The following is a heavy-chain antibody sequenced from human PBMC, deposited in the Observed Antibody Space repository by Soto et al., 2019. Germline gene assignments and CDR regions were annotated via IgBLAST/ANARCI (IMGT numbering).Heavy chain of an antibody. CDR3: ARRVEAYYDILTGYYTGMSDAFDI. Sequence: PSETLSLTCTVSGGSISSYYWSWIRQPPGKGLEWIGYIYYSGSTNYNPSLKSRVTISVDTSKNQFSLKLSSVTAADTAVYYCARRVEAYYDILTGYYTGMSDAFDIWRQGTMVTVSS. D-gene: IGHD3-9*01. CDR1: GGSISSYY. J-gene: IGHJ3*02. V-gene: IGHV4-59*08. CDR2: IYYSGST.